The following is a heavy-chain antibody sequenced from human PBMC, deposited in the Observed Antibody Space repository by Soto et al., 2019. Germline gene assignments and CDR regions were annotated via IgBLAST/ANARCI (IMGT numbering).Heavy chain of an antibody. CDR3: ARQLHFDRRGYYDAY. Sequence: QVQLVQSGDEVKKPESSVKVSCKASGGTFSRFAISWVRQAPGHGLEWMGGITPIVGTSNYAKNFQGRLSITADEPTSTVYMYLRSMRYEGTAVYYCARQLHFDRRGYYDAYWGQGTLVSVSA. D-gene: IGHD3-3*01. CDR2: ITPIVGTS. CDR1: GGTFSRFA. J-gene: IGHJ4*02. V-gene: IGHV1-69*01.